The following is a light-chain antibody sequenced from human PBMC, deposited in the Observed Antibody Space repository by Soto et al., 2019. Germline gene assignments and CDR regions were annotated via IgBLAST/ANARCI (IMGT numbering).Light chain of an antibody. CDR2: AAS. Sequence: DIQMTQSPSSVSASVGDRVTITCRASQGISSWLAWYQKKPGKAPNLLIYAASSLQSGVPSRFSCSESGTDFTLTISSLQPEDCAIYFCQQANSFPITFGHGTRLEIK. CDR1: QGISSW. V-gene: IGKV1-12*01. J-gene: IGKJ5*01. CDR3: QQANSFPIT.